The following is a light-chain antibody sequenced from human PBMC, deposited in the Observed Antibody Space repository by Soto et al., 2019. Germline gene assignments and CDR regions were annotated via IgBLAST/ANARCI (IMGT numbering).Light chain of an antibody. CDR2: XNSDGSH. CDR1: SGHSSYA. V-gene: IGLV4-69*01. CDR3: QTWGTGIHV. Sequence: QPVLTQSPSASASLGASVKLTCTLSSGHSSYAIAWHQQQPEKGPRXXXXXNSDGSHSKXDXXXXXXSXXXXXXXXXXIXSSLQSEDEADYYCQTWGTGIHVFGTGTKLTVL. J-gene: IGLJ1*01.